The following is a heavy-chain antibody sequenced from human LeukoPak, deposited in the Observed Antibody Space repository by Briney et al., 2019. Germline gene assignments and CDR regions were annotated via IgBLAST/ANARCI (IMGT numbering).Heavy chain of an antibody. CDR3: AKVGIRYCSSTSCFYFDY. D-gene: IGHD2-2*01. CDR1: GFTISTYG. Sequence: GGSLRLSCAASGFTISTYGMHWVRQAPGKGLEWVAVISYDGSNKYYADSVKGRFTISRDNSKNTLYLQMNSLRAEDTAVYYCAKVGIRYCSSTSCFYFDYWGQGTLVTVSS. CDR2: ISYDGSNK. J-gene: IGHJ4*02. V-gene: IGHV3-30*18.